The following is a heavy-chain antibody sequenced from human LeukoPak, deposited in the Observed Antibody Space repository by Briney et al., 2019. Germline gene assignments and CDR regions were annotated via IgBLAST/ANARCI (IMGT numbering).Heavy chain of an antibody. D-gene: IGHD1-14*01. CDR3: TRYNNDHFDY. J-gene: IGHJ4*02. Sequence: GGSLRLSCVASGFTFGSYSMSWVRQTPGKGLEWVAVIAYDGSRAFYADSVKGRFTISRDNSKNTMSVQMDDLRAEDTAVYYCTRYNNDHFDYWGQGTPVTVSS. CDR2: IAYDGSRA. V-gene: IGHV3-33*08. CDR1: GFTFGSYS.